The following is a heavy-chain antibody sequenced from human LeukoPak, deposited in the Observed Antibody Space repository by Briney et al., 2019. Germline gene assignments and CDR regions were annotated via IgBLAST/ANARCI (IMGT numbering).Heavy chain of an antibody. D-gene: IGHD4-17*01. V-gene: IGHV1-18*01. Sequence: ASVKVSCKASGYTFTSYGISWVRQAPGQELEWMGWINPNSGGTNYAQKFQGRVTMTRDTSTSTVYMELSSLRSEDTAVYYCARGTHFYGDYKYGGQGTLVTVSS. CDR3: ARGTHFYGDYKY. J-gene: IGHJ4*02. CDR1: GYTFTSYG. CDR2: INPNSGGT.